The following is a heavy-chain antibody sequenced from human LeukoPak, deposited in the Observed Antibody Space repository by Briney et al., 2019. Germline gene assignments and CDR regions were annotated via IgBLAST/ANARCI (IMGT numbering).Heavy chain of an antibody. J-gene: IGHJ4*02. CDR1: GFTFSSYA. CDR2: ISGTGGST. D-gene: IGHD3-16*02. CDR3: AGQKRGTYRPYYFDY. V-gene: IGHV3-23*01. Sequence: GGSLRLSCAASGFTFSSYAINWVRQAPGKGPEWVSIISGTGGSTYYADSVKGRFTISRDNSKNTLYLHMNSLRDEDTAVYYCAGQKRGTYRPYYFDYWGQGTLVSVSS.